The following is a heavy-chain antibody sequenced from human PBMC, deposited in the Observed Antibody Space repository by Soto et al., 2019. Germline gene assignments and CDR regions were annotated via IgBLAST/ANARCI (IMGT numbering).Heavy chain of an antibody. CDR2: IDPSDSYT. J-gene: IGHJ6*02. CDR3: ARFGRTGTTGDYYYYGMDV. Sequence: RGESLKISCKGSGYSFTSYWISWVRRMPGKGLEWMGRIDPSDSYTNYSPSFQGHVTISADKSISTAYLQWSSLKASDTAMYYCARFGRTGTTGDYYYYGMDVWGQGTTVTVSS. CDR1: GYSFTSYW. D-gene: IGHD1-7*01. V-gene: IGHV5-10-1*01.